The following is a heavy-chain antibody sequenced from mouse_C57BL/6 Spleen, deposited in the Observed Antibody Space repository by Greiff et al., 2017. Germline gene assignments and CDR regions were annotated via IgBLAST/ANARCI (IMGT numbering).Heavy chain of an antibody. CDR1: GYTFTSYW. D-gene: IGHD2-3*01. Sequence: VQLQQSGAELVMPGASVKLSCKASGYTFTSYWMHWVKQRPGQGLEWIGEIDPSDSYTNYNQKFKGKSTLTVDKSSSTAYMQLSSLTSEDSAVYYCARGGYDGYRFAYGGQGTLVTVSA. CDR3: ARGGYDGYRFAY. J-gene: IGHJ3*01. CDR2: IDPSDSYT. V-gene: IGHV1-69*01.